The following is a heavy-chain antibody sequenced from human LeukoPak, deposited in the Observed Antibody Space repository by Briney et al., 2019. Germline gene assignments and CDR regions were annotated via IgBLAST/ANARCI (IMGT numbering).Heavy chain of an antibody. V-gene: IGHV3-23*01. CDR3: AKGGNIGWLQHGHFDY. CDR2: ISGSGGST. Sequence: GGSLRLSCAASGYTFSSYAMSWVRQAPGKGLEWVSAISGSGGSTHYTHSVKGRFTISRDNSKNTLYLQMNSLRAEDTAVYYCAKGGNIGWLQHGHFDYWGQGTLVTVSS. J-gene: IGHJ4*02. CDR1: GYTFSSYA. D-gene: IGHD5-24*01.